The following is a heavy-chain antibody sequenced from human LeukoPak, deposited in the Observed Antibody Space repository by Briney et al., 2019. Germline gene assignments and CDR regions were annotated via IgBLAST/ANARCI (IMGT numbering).Heavy chain of an antibody. V-gene: IGHV1-18*01. J-gene: IGHJ4*02. CDR1: GYTFTSYG. CDR3: ARTGGATVTTPFDY. CDR2: ISAYNGNT. Sequence: ASVKVSCRASGYTFTSYGISWVRQAPGQGLEWMGWISAYNGNTNYVQKLQGRVTMATDTSTSTAYMELRRLRSDDTAMYYCARTGGATVTTPFDYWGQGTLVTVSS. D-gene: IGHD4-17*01.